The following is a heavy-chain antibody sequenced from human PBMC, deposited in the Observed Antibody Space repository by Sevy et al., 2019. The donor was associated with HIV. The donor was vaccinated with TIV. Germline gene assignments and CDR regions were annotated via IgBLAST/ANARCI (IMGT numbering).Heavy chain of an antibody. Sequence: GGSLRLSCAASGFTFSSYAMHWVRQAPGKGLEWVAVISCDGSNKYYADSVKGRFTISRDNSKNTLYLQMNSLRAEDTAVYYCARATPIFGGGGATNYYGMDVWGQGTTVTVSS. CDR2: ISCDGSNK. CDR1: GFTFSSYA. V-gene: IGHV3-30-3*01. D-gene: IGHD3-10*01. J-gene: IGHJ6*02. CDR3: ARATPIFGGGGATNYYGMDV.